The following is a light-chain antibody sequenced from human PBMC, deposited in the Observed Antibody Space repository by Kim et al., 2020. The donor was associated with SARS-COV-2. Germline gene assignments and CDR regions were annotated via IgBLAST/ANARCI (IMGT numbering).Light chain of an antibody. Sequence: ALGQTVRITCEGDSLRSYYSSWYQQKPGQAPVLVIYGKNNRPSGIPDRFSGSSSGNTASLTITGAQAEDEADYYCNSRDSSGNHVVFGGGTQLTVL. CDR1: SLRSYY. CDR2: GKN. CDR3: NSRDSSGNHVV. V-gene: IGLV3-19*01. J-gene: IGLJ2*01.